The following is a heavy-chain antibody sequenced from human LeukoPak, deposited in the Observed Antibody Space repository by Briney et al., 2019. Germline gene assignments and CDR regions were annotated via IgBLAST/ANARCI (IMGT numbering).Heavy chain of an antibody. CDR3: ARGGITIFGVAIPNFDY. Sequence: GGSLRLSCAASGFSFSNYWMSWVRQAPGKGLEWVAFSYSDNTHYSDSVKGRFTISRDNAKNSLYLQMNSLRAEDTALYYCARGGITIFGVAIPNFDYWGQGTLVTVSS. V-gene: IGHV3-69-1*01. D-gene: IGHD3-3*01. CDR1: GFSFSNYW. J-gene: IGHJ4*02. CDR2: SYSDNT.